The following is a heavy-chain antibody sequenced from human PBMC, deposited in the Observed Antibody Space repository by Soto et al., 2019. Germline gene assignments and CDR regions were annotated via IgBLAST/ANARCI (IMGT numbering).Heavy chain of an antibody. CDR2: VFYSGGT. V-gene: IGHV4-59*01. CDR3: ARGHYDSSGHYDAFGI. CDR1: GGSISSYY. J-gene: IGHJ3*02. Sequence: PSETLSLTCTVSGGSISSYYWSWIRQPPEKGLEWIGYVFYSGGTNYNPSLKSRVTISLDTSKNQFSLKLSSVTAADTAVYYCARGHYDSSGHYDAFGIWGQGTMVTVSS. D-gene: IGHD3-22*01.